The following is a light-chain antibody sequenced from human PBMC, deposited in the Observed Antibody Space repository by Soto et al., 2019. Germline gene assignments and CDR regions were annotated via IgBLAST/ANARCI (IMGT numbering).Light chain of an antibody. CDR3: HKYGHSPYT. CDR2: GAS. Sequence: DIVLTQSPDTLSLSPGERATLSCRASQGVSTNYVAWYQQRPGQAPRLLIFGASSRATGIPDRFTGSGSGTEFTLTISRLEPDDFAVFYCHKYGHSPYTFGQGTKLEIK. J-gene: IGKJ2*01. V-gene: IGKV3-20*01. CDR1: QGVSTNY.